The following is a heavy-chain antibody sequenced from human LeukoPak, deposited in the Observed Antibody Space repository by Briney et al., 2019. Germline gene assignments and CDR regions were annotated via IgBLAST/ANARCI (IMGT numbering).Heavy chain of an antibody. J-gene: IGHJ4*02. D-gene: IGHD3-22*01. CDR2: INPSGGST. V-gene: IGHV1-46*01. CDR1: GYTFPSYY. Sequence: ASVKVSCKASGYTFPSYYMHWVRQAPGQGLEGMGIINPSGGSTSYAQKFQGRVTMTRDMSTSTVYMELSSLRSEDTAVYYCARAGDYYDSSAYLDFWGQGTLVTVSS. CDR3: ARAGDYYDSSAYLDF.